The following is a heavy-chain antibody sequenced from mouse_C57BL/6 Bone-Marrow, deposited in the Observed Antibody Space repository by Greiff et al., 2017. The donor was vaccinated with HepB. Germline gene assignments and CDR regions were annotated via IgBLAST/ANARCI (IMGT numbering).Heavy chain of an antibody. Sequence: EVKLMESGGGLVKPGGSLKLSCAASGFTFSDYGMHWVRQAPEKGLEWVAYISSGSSTIYYADTVKGRFTISRDNAKNTLFLQMTSLRSEDTAMYYCALDGYYAGYWGQGTTLTVSS. CDR2: ISSGSSTI. V-gene: IGHV5-17*01. CDR3: ALDGYYAGY. CDR1: GFTFSDYG. J-gene: IGHJ2*01. D-gene: IGHD2-3*01.